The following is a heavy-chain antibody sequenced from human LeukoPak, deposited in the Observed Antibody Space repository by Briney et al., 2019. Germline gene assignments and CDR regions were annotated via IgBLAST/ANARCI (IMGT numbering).Heavy chain of an antibody. D-gene: IGHD3-10*01. CDR1: GFTFGDYV. V-gene: IGHV3-23*01. CDR2: ISGSGGST. J-gene: IGHJ4*02. Sequence: PGRSLRLSCTASGFTFGDYVVSWVRQAPGKGLEWVSAISGSGGSTYYADSVKGQFTISRDNSKNTLYLQMNSLRAEDTAVYYCAKAYRRFGSNFDYWGQGTLVTVSS. CDR3: AKAYRRFGSNFDY.